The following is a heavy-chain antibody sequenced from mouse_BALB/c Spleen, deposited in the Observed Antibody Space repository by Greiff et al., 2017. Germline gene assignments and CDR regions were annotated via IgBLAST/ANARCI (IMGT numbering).Heavy chain of an antibody. Sequence: EVHLVESGGGLVKPGGSLKLSCAASGFAFSSYDMSWVRQTPEKRLEWVAYISSGGGSTYYPDTVKGRFTISRDNAKNTLYLQMSSLKSEDTAMYYCARQGITGWYFDVWGAGTTVTVSS. CDR1: GFAFSSYD. D-gene: IGHD2-4*01. V-gene: IGHV5-12-1*01. CDR2: ISSGGGST. CDR3: ARQGITGWYFDV. J-gene: IGHJ1*01.